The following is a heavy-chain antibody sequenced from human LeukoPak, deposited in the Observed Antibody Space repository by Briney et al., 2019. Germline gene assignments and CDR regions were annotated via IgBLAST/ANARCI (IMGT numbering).Heavy chain of an antibody. Sequence: PSETLSLTCTVSGDSISSYYWSWIRQPPGKGLEWIGHISHSGNTNYNPYLKSRVTISVDTSKNQFSLKVTSVTAADTAAYYCARDKCRGGSCYSYWFDPWGRGTLATVSS. CDR1: GDSISSYY. V-gene: IGHV4-59*01. D-gene: IGHD2-15*01. CDR3: ARDKCRGGSCYSYWFDP. J-gene: IGHJ5*02. CDR2: ISHSGNT.